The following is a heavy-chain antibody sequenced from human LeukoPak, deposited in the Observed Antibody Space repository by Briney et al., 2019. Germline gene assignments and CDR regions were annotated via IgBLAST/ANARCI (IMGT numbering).Heavy chain of an antibody. D-gene: IGHD3-16*01. CDR3: ARRLILEGDAFDI. V-gene: IGHV5-10-1*01. CDR2: IDPSESYN. CDR1: GYSFTNYW. Sequence: GGSLKISCQISGYSFTNYWINWVRQLPGKGLEGRGTIDPSESYNNYSTSCQGHVTISADKSISTAYHQWSSMKASDTAMYYCARRLILEGDAFDIWGQGTTVTVSS. J-gene: IGHJ3*02.